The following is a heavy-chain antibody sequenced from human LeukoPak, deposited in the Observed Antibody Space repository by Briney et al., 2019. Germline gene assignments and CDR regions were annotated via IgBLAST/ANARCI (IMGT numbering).Heavy chain of an antibody. CDR2: IYHSGST. CDR3: ARGFLEWLFRY. CDR1: GGSISSGGYY. J-gene: IGHJ4*02. V-gene: IGHV4-30-2*01. Sequence: SETLSLTCTVSGGSISSGGYYWSRIRQPPGKGLEWIGYIYHSGSTYYNPSLKSRVTISVDRSKNQFSLKLSSVTAADTAVYYCARGFLEWLFRYWGQGTLVTVSS. D-gene: IGHD3-3*01.